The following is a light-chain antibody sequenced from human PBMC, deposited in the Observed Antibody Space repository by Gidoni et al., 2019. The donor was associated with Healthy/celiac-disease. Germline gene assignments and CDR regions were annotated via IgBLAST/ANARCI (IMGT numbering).Light chain of an antibody. J-gene: IGLJ2*01. CDR1: SSNFGSNY. CDR3: AACDDSLSGVV. Sequence: QSVLTQPPSASGTPGQRVTISFSGSSSNFGSNYVYWYQPLPGTAPKLLIYRNNQRPSGVPDRFSGSKSGTSASLAISGLRSEDEADYYCAACDDSLSGVVFGGGTKLTVL. V-gene: IGLV1-47*01. CDR2: RNN.